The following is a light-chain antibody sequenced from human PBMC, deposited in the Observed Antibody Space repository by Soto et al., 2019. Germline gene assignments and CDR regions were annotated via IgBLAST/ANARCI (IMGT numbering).Light chain of an antibody. V-gene: IGLV2-11*01. CDR2: GVN. CDR3: CSYSGRNTYV. Sequence: QSALTQPRSVSGSPGQSVTISCTGTRGGVGGYNYVSWYQQLPDNALKLLISDVYGVNNRPSGVPDRFSGSKSGSTASLTITGLQADDEADYYCCSYSGRNTYVFGTGTKV. J-gene: IGLJ1*01. CDR1: RGGVGGYNY.